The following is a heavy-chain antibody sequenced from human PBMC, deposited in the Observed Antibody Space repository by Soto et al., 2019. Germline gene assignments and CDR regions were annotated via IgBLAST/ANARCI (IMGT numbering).Heavy chain of an antibody. CDR2: IDHSGGT. J-gene: IGHJ4*02. Sequence: PSETLSLTCTVYGGSFSADYWNWIRQPPGKGLEWIGEIDHSGGTTYNPSLKSRVTISVDTSKNQFSLKLSSVTAADTAVYYCARKNYYDSSGYYDYFDYWGQGTLVTVSS. CDR3: ARKNYYDSSGYYDYFDY. CDR1: GGSFSADY. D-gene: IGHD3-22*01. V-gene: IGHV4-34*01.